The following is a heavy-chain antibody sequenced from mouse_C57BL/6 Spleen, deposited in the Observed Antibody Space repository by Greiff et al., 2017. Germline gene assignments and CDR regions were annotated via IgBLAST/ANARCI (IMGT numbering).Heavy chain of an antibody. V-gene: IGHV5-17*01. CDR1: GFTFSDYG. D-gene: IGHD1-2*01. CDR3: ASAGTAGSYFDY. J-gene: IGHJ2*01. Sequence: EVKLMESGGGLVKPGGSLKLSCAASGFTFSDYGMHWVRQAPEKGLEWVAYIRSGSSTIYYADTVKGRFTISRDNAKNTLFLQMTSLRSEDTAMYYCASAGTAGSYFDYWGQGTTLTVSS. CDR2: IRSGSSTI.